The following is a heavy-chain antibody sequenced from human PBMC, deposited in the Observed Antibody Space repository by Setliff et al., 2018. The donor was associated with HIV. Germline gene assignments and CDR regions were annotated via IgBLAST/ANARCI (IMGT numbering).Heavy chain of an antibody. CDR2: IYLTEDT. V-gene: IGHV4-61*09. CDR3: ARYRRDDYYLTAYFDP. J-gene: IGHJ4*02. CDR1: GGSLNTGTYS. Sequence: PSETLSLTCTVSGGSLNTGTYSWSRIRQPAGKGLVWIGHIYLTEDTDYNPSLKSRVTISADTSKNHLSLKLGSVTAADTAVYYCARYRRDDYYLTAYFDPWGQGTLVTVSS. D-gene: IGHD1-26*01.